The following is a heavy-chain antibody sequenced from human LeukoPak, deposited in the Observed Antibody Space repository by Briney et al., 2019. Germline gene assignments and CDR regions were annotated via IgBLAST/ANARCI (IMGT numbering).Heavy chain of an antibody. CDR1: GGSFSGYY. Sequence: SETLSLTCAVYGGSFSGYYWSWIRQPPGKGLEWIGEINHSGSTNYNPSLKSRVTISVGTSKNQFSLKLSSVTAADTAVYYCARTPAKYYYGSGSYSGIDPWGQGTLVTVSS. CDR2: INHSGST. CDR3: ARTPAKYYYGSGSYSGIDP. J-gene: IGHJ5*02. D-gene: IGHD3-10*01. V-gene: IGHV4-34*01.